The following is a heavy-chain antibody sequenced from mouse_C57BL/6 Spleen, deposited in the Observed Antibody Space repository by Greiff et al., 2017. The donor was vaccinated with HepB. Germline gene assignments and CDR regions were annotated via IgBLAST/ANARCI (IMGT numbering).Heavy chain of an antibody. Sequence: EVQRVESGGGLVKPGGSLKLSCAASGFTFSDYGMHWVRQAPEKGLEWVAYISSGSSTIYYADTVKGRFTISRDNAKNTLFLQMTSLMSEDTAMYYCRRDWGYAWFAYWGQGTLVTVSA. CDR3: RRDWGYAWFAY. CDR1: GFTFSDYG. D-gene: IGHD2-2*01. CDR2: ISSGSSTI. V-gene: IGHV5-17*01. J-gene: IGHJ3*01.